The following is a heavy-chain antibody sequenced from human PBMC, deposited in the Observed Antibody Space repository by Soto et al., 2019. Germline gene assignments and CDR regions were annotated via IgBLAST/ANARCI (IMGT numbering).Heavy chain of an antibody. J-gene: IGHJ6*02. CDR3: AKTAPPAIAVVLAAPLGMDV. D-gene: IGHD2-15*01. CDR2: ISGSGDST. Sequence: PGGSLRLSCVASGFTFSNYAMSWVRQAPGKGLEWVSAISGSGDSTHDADSVKGRFSISRDNSKNTLYLQMNSLRAEDTAIYYCAKTAPPAIAVVLAAPLGMDVWGQGTTVTVSS. CDR1: GFTFSNYA. V-gene: IGHV3-23*01.